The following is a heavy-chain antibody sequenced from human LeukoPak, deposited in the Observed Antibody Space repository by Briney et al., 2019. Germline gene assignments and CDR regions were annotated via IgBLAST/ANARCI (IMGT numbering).Heavy chain of an antibody. CDR3: ARDSIFGSGY. V-gene: IGHV4-61*02. CDR2: IYTSGST. CDR1: GGSISSGSYY. Sequence: SETLSLTCTVSGGSISSGSYYWSWIRQPAGKGLEWIGRIYTSGSTNYNPSLKSRVTMSVDTSKNQFSLKLSSVTAADTAVYYCARDSIFGSGYWGQGTLVTVSS. D-gene: IGHD3-3*01. J-gene: IGHJ4*02.